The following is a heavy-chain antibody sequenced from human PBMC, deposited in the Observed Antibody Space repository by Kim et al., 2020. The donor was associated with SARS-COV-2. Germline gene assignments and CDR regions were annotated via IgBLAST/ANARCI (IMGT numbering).Heavy chain of an antibody. Sequence: GGSLRLSCSASGFTFSSYAMHWVRQAPGKGLEYVSAISSNGGSTYYADSVKGRFTISRDNSKNTLYLQMSSLRAEDTAVYYCVKHNAPIAVAGNGPKPNYYYSGMDVWGQGTTVTVSS. J-gene: IGHJ6*02. CDR3: VKHNAPIAVAGNGPKPNYYYSGMDV. D-gene: IGHD6-19*01. V-gene: IGHV3-64D*09. CDR2: ISSNGGST. CDR1: GFTFSSYA.